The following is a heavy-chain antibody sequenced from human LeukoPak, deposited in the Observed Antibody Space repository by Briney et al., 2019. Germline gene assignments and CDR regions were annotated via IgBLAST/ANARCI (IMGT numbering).Heavy chain of an antibody. Sequence: PGGSLRLSCAASGFTFSDYYMSWIRQPPGKGLEWIGEINHSGTTNYNPSLKSRVTISVDTSKNQFSLKLSSVTAADTAVYYCAGGDSGSYHPGPIDYWGQGTLVTVSS. CDR1: GFTFSDYY. D-gene: IGHD1-26*01. CDR3: AGGDSGSYHPGPIDY. CDR2: INHSGTT. J-gene: IGHJ4*02. V-gene: IGHV4-34*08.